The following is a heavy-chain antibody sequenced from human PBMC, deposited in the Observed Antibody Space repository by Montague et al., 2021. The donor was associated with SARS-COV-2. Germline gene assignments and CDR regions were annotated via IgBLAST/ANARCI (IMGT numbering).Heavy chain of an antibody. CDR3: ARHRSFGVPVAGGAYFDH. D-gene: IGHD6-19*01. Sequence: SETLSLTCTVSGDSISGYYWAWIRHAPETGLERIGYISHTGSTNSNPSPKGRVLISVDTATTQMPLTLTSGSAADAAKSFCARHRSFGVPVAGGAYFDHWGHGTLVTVSS. V-gene: IGHV4-59*08. CDR2: ISHTGST. J-gene: IGHJ4*01. CDR1: GDSISGYY.